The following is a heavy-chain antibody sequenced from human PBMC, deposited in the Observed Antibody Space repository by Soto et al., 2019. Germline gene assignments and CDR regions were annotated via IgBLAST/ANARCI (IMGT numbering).Heavy chain of an antibody. CDR2: ITGSGSDT. V-gene: IGHV3-23*01. J-gene: IGHJ4*02. CDR1: GFTFRNYA. Sequence: GSLRLSCAASGFTFRNYAMSWVRQAPARGLEWFSAITGSGSDTYYADSVRGRFTISRDNSNNMLYLQMNSLGAEDTAVYYCAKGSADSRPYYFDYWGQGTLVTVSS. D-gene: IGHD3-22*01. CDR3: AKGSADSRPYYFDY.